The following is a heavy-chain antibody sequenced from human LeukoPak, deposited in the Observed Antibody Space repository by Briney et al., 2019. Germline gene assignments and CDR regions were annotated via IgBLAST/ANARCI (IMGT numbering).Heavy chain of an antibody. D-gene: IGHD3-9*01. CDR1: GFTFSTYN. J-gene: IGHJ4*02. V-gene: IGHV3-48*02. CDR3: ARDFLTGYFEY. Sequence: GGSLRLSCAASGFTFSTYNMNWVRQAPGKGLEWVSYISSSGSTKYYADSVKGRFTISRDNVKNSLFLQMNSPSDEDTAVYYCARDFLTGYFEYWGQGTLVTASS. CDR2: ISSSGSTK.